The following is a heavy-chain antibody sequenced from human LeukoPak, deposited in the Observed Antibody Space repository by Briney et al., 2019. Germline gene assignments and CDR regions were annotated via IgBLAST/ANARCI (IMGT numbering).Heavy chain of an antibody. Sequence: SVKVSCKASGGTFSSYAISWVRQAPGQGLEWMGGIIPIFGTANYAQKFQGRVTITTDESTSTAYMELSSLRSEDTAVYYCARDKYQLLRGTDAFDIWGQGTMVTVSS. CDR1: GGTFSSYA. CDR2: IIPIFGTA. D-gene: IGHD2-2*01. V-gene: IGHV1-69*05. CDR3: ARDKYQLLRGTDAFDI. J-gene: IGHJ3*02.